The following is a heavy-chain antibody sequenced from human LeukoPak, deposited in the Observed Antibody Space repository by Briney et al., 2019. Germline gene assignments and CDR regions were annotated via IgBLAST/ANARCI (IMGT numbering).Heavy chain of an antibody. CDR2: INHSGST. Sequence: KASETLSLTCAVYGGSFSGYYWSWIRQPPGKGLEWIREINHSGSTNYNPSLKSRVTISVDTSKNQFSLKLSSVTAADTAVYYCARKPFYYGSGRGMDVWGKGTTVTVSS. D-gene: IGHD3-10*01. CDR1: GGSFSGYY. CDR3: ARKPFYYGSGRGMDV. J-gene: IGHJ6*04. V-gene: IGHV4-34*01.